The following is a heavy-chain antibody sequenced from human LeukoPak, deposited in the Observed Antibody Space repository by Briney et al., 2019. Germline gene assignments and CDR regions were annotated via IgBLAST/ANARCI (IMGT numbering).Heavy chain of an antibody. CDR2: IDPSGGST. V-gene: IGHV1-46*01. D-gene: IGHD6-19*01. CDR1: GYTFTSYY. CDR3: AREITGGSSGWYLQY. Sequence: GASVKVSRKASGYTFTSYYMHWVRQAPGQGLEWMGIIDPSGGSTTYAQKFQGRVTMTRDMSTSTVYMELSSLRSEDTAVYYRAREITGGSSGWYLQYWGQGTLVTVSS. J-gene: IGHJ4*02.